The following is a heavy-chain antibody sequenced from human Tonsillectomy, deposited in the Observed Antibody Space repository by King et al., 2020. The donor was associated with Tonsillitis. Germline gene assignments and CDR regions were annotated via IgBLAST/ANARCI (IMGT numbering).Heavy chain of an antibody. J-gene: IGHJ3*02. CDR3: ATLGPITIVRGGPDAFDI. Sequence: LVQSGAEVKKPGESLRISCKGSGSSFTSYWISWVRQMPGKGLEWMGRIDPSDSYTNYSPSFQGHVTISADKSISTAYLQWSSLKASDTAMYYCATLGPITIVRGGPDAFDIWGQGTMVTVSS. D-gene: IGHD3-10*01. CDR2: IDPSDSYT. CDR1: GSSFTSYW. V-gene: IGHV5-10-1*03.